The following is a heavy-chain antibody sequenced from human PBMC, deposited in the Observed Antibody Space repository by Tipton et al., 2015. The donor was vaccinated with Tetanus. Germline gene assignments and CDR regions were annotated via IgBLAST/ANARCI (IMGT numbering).Heavy chain of an antibody. CDR2: ISDSGDEL. V-gene: IGHV3-23*01. D-gene: IGHD3/OR15-3a*01. J-gene: IGHJ4*02. CDR3: ARPPPDYRRTWTTYYFDF. CDR1: GFTLRIYS. Sequence: TLSLTCAASGFTLRIYSMNWVRQAPGKGLEWVSGISDSGDELFYADSVKGRFTVSRDNSRSTLFLQMNSLRAEDTAIYFCARPPPDYRRTWTTYYFDFWGQGTVVTVSS.